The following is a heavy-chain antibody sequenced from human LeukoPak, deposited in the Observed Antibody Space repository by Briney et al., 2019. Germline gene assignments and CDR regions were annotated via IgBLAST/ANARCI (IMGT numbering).Heavy chain of an antibody. Sequence: GGSLTLSCAASGFTFSNYWMNWVRQAPGKGLEWAADIKDDGSKKYYVDSVKGRFTISRDNAENSLYLQMHSLRVEDTAVYYCARDVGDPVRFDYWGQGTLVTVSS. CDR2: IKDDGSKK. CDR1: GFTFSNYW. D-gene: IGHD2-21*02. J-gene: IGHJ4*02. CDR3: ARDVGDPVRFDY. V-gene: IGHV3-7*01.